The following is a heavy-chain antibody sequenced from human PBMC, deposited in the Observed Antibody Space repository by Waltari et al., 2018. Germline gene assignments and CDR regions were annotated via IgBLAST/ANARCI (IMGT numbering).Heavy chain of an antibody. D-gene: IGHD3-16*01. Sequence: QVQLVESGGGVVQPGRSLRLSCAASGFTFSSYGMHWVRQAPGKGLWWVAVIWYDGSNKYYADSVKGRFTISRDNSKNTLYLQMNSLRAEDTAVYYCARDLSWGAFDIWGQGTMVTVSS. CDR2: IWYDGSNK. J-gene: IGHJ3*02. CDR3: ARDLSWGAFDI. V-gene: IGHV3-33*01. CDR1: GFTFSSYG.